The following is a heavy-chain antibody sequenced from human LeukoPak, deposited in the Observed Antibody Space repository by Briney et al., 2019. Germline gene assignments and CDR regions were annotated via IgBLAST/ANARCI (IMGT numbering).Heavy chain of an antibody. CDR3: AKALEYSYGWYYFDY. CDR1: GFTFSSYA. D-gene: IGHD5-18*01. Sequence: GGSLRLSCAASGFTFSSYAMSWVRQAPGKGLEWVSAISGSGGSTYYADSVKGRFTVSRDNSKNTLYLQMNSLRAEDTAVYYCAKALEYSYGWYYFDYWGQGTLVTVSS. CDR2: ISGSGGST. V-gene: IGHV3-23*01. J-gene: IGHJ4*02.